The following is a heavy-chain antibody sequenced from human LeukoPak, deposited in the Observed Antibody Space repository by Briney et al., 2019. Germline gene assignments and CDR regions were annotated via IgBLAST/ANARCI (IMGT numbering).Heavy chain of an antibody. J-gene: IGHJ5*02. D-gene: IGHD6-13*01. V-gene: IGHV4-39*01. CDR1: GGSVRRSHYY. Sequence: SETLSLTCTVSGGSVRRSHYYWGWIRQPPGKGLEWIGSISYSGSTYYHPSLKSRVTISVDTSKTQFSLMLSSVTAADTAVYYCARAYSSSWYFNWFDPWGQGTLVTVSS. CDR2: ISYSGST. CDR3: ARAYSSSWYFNWFDP.